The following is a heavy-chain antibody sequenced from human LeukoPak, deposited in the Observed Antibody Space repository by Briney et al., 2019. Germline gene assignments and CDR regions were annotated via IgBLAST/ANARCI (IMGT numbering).Heavy chain of an antibody. D-gene: IGHD1-26*01. Sequence: GGSLTLSCAASGFSFSSYEMNWVRQAPGKGLEWVSGINGRGGSTYYADSVKGRFTISRDNSKNTLYLQMNSLRAEDTAVYYCAKGGIVHPFDIWGQGTMVTVSS. CDR1: GFSFSSYE. J-gene: IGHJ3*02. CDR3: AKGGIVHPFDI. V-gene: IGHV3-23*01. CDR2: INGRGGST.